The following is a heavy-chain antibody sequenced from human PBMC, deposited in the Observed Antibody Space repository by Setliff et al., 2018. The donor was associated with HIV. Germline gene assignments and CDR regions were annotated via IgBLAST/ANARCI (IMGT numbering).Heavy chain of an antibody. CDR2: IYYSGST. CDR1: GDSINSSSYY. D-gene: IGHD7-27*01. CDR3: ARGAGDRGDAFDV. J-gene: IGHJ3*01. V-gene: IGHV4-39*07. Sequence: PSETLSLTCTVSGDSINSSSYYWGWIRQPPGKGLEWIGSIYYSGSTFYNPSLKSRVTISIDTSKNQFSLKLSFVTAADTAVYYCARGAGDRGDAFDVWGQGTMVTVSS.